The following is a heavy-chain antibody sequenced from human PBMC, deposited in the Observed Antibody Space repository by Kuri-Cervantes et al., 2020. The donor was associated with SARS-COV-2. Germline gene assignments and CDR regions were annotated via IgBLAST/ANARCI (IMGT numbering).Heavy chain of an antibody. CDR1: GFTFRSYG. V-gene: IGHV3-30*18. CDR2: ISYDDTKT. J-gene: IGHJ4*02. D-gene: IGHD3-9*01. Sequence: GESLKISCAASGFTFRSYGMHWVRQAPGKGLEWVAVISYDDTKTYYGDSVKGRFTISRDNSKNTLYLQMNSLRAEDTAVYYCAKDECDVLTGYLFNYWDQGTLVTVSS. CDR3: AKDECDVLTGYLFNY.